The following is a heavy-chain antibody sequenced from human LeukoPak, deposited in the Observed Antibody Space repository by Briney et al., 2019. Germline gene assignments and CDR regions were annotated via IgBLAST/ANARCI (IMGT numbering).Heavy chain of an antibody. CDR3: ARVGGGAEYYDSSGYYSGPFDY. D-gene: IGHD3-22*01. CDR1: GGSISSSNW. Sequence: SETLSLTCAVSGGSISSSNWWSWVRPPPGKGREWIGEIYHSGSTNYNPSLKSRVTISVDKSKNQFSLKLSSVTAADTAVYYCARVGGGAEYYDSSGYYSGPFDYWGQGTLVTVSS. V-gene: IGHV4-4*02. CDR2: IYHSGST. J-gene: IGHJ4*02.